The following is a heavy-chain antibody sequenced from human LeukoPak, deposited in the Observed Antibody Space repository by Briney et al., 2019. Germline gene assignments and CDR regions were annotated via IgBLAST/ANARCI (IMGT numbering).Heavy chain of an antibody. V-gene: IGHV1-46*01. D-gene: IGHD1-26*01. CDR2: INPGGGNT. CDR3: ARWECSRGICYLDY. CDR1: GYTFTSYS. J-gene: IGHJ4*02. Sequence: ASVTVSCKASGYTFTSYSIHWVRQAPGQGLEWMGIINPGGGNTIYAPKFQGRVTMTRDTSTSTVYMELSSLRSDDTAVYYCARWECSRGICYLDYWGQGTLVSVSS.